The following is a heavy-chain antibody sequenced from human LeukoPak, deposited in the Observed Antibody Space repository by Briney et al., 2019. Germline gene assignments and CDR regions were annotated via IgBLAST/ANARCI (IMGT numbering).Heavy chain of an antibody. CDR1: GGSFSGYY. Sequence: TSETLSLTCAVYGGSFSGYYWSWIRQPPGKGLEWIGEINHSGSTNYNPSLKSRVTISVDTSKNQFSLKLSSVTAADTAVHYCARGVAQYSGSYKGLYYFDYWGQGTLVTVSS. D-gene: IGHD1-26*01. J-gene: IGHJ4*02. CDR3: ARGVAQYSGSYKGLYYFDY. V-gene: IGHV4-34*01. CDR2: INHSGST.